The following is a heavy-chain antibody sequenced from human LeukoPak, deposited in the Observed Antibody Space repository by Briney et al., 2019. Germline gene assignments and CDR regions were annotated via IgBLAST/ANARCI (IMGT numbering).Heavy chain of an antibody. D-gene: IGHD3-22*01. CDR1: GGSISSGGYS. Sequence: PSQTLSLTCAVSGGSISSGGYSWSWIRQPPGKGLEWIGYIYHSGSTYYNPSLKSRVIISLDRSRNQFSLNLNSVTAADTAVYFCARDEGSAYPFDYWGQGTLVTVSS. V-gene: IGHV4-30-2*01. CDR3: ARDEGSAYPFDY. J-gene: IGHJ4*02. CDR2: IYHSGST.